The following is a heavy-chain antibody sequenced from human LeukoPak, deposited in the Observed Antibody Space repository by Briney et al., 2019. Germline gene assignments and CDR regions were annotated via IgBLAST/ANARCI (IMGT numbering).Heavy chain of an antibody. V-gene: IGHV4-34*01. D-gene: IGHD3-22*01. Sequence: SETLSLTCAVYGGSFSGYYWSWIRQPPGKGLEWIGEINHCESTNYNPSLKSGVTISVDTSKNQFSLKLSSVTAADTAVYYCARVPSYYYDSSGYNGNWFDPWGQGTQVTVSS. CDR2: INHCEST. CDR1: GGSFSGYY. J-gene: IGHJ5*02. CDR3: ARVPSYYYDSSGYNGNWFDP.